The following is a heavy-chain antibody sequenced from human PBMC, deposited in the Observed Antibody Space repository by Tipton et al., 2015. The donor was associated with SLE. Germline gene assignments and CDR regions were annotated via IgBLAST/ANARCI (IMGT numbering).Heavy chain of an antibody. Sequence: GLVKPSETLSLICTVSGGSISSYYWSWIRQPPGKGLEWIGYIYYSGSTNYNPSLKSRVTISVDTSKNQFSLKLSSVTAADTAVYYCARYIVVVPAASYYYMDVWGKGTTVTVSS. V-gene: IGHV4-59*01. CDR2: IYYSGST. J-gene: IGHJ6*03. CDR1: GGSISSYY. D-gene: IGHD2-2*01. CDR3: ARYIVVVPAASYYYMDV.